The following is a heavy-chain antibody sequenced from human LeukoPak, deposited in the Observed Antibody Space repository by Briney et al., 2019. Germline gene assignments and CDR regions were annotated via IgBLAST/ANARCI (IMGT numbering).Heavy chain of an antibody. Sequence: SETLSLTCTVAGASISIYYWSWIRQPPGNGLEWIGYIYYNGRTKYHPSLKSRVTISVDTSKNQFSLKMTSVTAADTAVYYCARHELSSNWYPAFLDYWGQGTLVTVSS. CDR1: GASISIYY. D-gene: IGHD3-10*01. J-gene: IGHJ4*02. CDR2: IYYNGRT. CDR3: ARHELSSNWYPAFLDY. V-gene: IGHV4-59*08.